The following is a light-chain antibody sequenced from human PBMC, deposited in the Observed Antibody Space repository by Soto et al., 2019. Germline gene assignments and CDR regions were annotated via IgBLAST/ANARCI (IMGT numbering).Light chain of an antibody. V-gene: IGLV1-44*01. CDR2: SNN. CDR3: AAWDDSLNGYV. CDR1: SSNIGGNT. Sequence: VLTQSPSASGTPGQRVTISCSEGSSNIGGNTVNWYQQLPGTAPKLLIYSNNQRPSGVPDRFSGSKSGTSASLAISGLQSEDEADYYCAAWDDSLNGYVFGTGTKVTVL. J-gene: IGLJ1*01.